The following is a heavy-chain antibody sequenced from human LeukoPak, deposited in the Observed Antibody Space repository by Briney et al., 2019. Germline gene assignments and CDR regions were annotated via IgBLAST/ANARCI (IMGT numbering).Heavy chain of an antibody. CDR3: ARVLDYDFWSGYYHYYYYMDV. J-gene: IGHJ6*03. V-gene: IGHV1-2*02. Sequence: ASVKVSCKASGYTFTVYYMHWVRQAPGQGLEWMGWINPNSGGTNYAQKFQGRVTMTRDTSISTAYMELSRLRSDDTAMYYCARVLDYDFWSGYYHYYYYMDVWGKGTTVTVSS. CDR1: GYTFTVYY. D-gene: IGHD3-3*01. CDR2: INPNSGGT.